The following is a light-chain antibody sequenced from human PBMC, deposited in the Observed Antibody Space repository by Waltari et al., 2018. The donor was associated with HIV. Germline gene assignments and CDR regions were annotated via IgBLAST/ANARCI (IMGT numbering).Light chain of an antibody. CDR2: GAS. J-gene: IGKJ2*01. CDR3: HQYNNWPPAYT. V-gene: IGKV3-15*01. CDR1: QSVRSN. Sequence: EIVMTQSPATLSVSPGERVTLSCRASQSVRSNLAWYQRKPGQAPRILIYGASNRATGIPARFSGSGSGTEFTLTISSLQSEDFAVYYCHQYNNWPPAYTFGQGTKLEIK.